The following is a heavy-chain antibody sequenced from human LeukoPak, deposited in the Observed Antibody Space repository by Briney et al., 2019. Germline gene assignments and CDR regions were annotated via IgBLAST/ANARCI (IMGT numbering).Heavy chain of an antibody. CDR1: GYTFTSYG. CDR3: ARGRRVPAASLQYYFDY. J-gene: IGHJ4*02. CDR2: ISAYNGNT. D-gene: IGHD2-2*01. V-gene: IGHV1-18*01. Sequence: ASVKVSCKASGYTFTSYGISWVRQAPGQGLEWMGWISAYNGNTNYAQKLQGRVTMTTDTSTSTAYMELRSLRSDDTAVYYCARGRRVPAASLQYYFDYWGQGTLATVSS.